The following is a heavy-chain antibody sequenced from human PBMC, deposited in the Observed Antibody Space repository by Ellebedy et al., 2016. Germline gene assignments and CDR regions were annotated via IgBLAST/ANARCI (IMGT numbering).Heavy chain of an antibody. J-gene: IGHJ4*02. CDR2: IYYSGST. Sequence: LETLSLTCTVSGGSISSYYWSWIRQPPGKGLEWIGYIYYSGSTNYNPSLKSRVTISVDTSKNQFSLKLSSVTAADTAVYYCARAPDTAMVFFDYWGQGTLVTVSS. CDR1: GGSISSYY. CDR3: ARAPDTAMVFFDY. V-gene: IGHV4-59*01. D-gene: IGHD5-18*01.